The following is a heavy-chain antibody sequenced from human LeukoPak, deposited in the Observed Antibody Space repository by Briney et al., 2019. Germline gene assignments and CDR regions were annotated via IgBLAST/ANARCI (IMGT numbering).Heavy chain of an antibody. CDR2: IYYSGST. D-gene: IGHD1-1*01. Sequence: SETLSLTCTVSGGSISSYYWSWIRQSPGKGLGWIGYIYYSGSTNYNPSLKSRVTISVDTSKNQFSLKLRSVTAADTAVYYCGRAKQLERPPPLIGYYYMDVWGKGTTVTVSS. J-gene: IGHJ6*03. CDR3: GRAKQLERPPPLIGYYYMDV. CDR1: GGSISSYY. V-gene: IGHV4-59*01.